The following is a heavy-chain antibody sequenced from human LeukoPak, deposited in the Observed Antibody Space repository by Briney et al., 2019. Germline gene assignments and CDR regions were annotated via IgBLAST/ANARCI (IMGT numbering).Heavy chain of an antibody. D-gene: IGHD6-13*01. CDR3: ARHLGSSSWFDY. J-gene: IGHJ4*02. Sequence: SETLSLTCTVSGGSISSTSYYWGWIRQPPGRGLEWIGGIYYTGSAYYNPALKSRVTISVDTSKNQFSLKLSSVTAADTAVYYCARHLGSSSWFDYWGQGTLVTVSS. CDR1: GGSISSTSYY. V-gene: IGHV4-39*01. CDR2: IYYTGSA.